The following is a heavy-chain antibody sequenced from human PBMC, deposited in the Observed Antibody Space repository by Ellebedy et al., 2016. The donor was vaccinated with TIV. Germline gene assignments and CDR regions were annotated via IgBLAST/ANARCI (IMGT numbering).Heavy chain of an antibody. CDR1: GFTFSDYG. CDR2: IAHGGSRE. CDR3: AKEATVRKSSYFDY. Sequence: GESLKISCEASGFTFSDYGMQWVRQAPGKGLEWVAVIAHGGSREYYADSVKGRFTITRDNSKNTMSLQMDSLRGEDTAVYYCAKEATVRKSSYFDYWGQGNLVTVSS. V-gene: IGHV3-30*18. J-gene: IGHJ4*02. D-gene: IGHD4-17*01.